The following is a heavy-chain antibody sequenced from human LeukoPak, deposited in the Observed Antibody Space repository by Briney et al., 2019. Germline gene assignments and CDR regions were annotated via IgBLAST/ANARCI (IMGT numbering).Heavy chain of an antibody. CDR2: IFYIGST. V-gene: IGHV4-59*08. CDR3: ARQSTAMVWDWFDP. D-gene: IGHD5-18*01. J-gene: IGHJ5*02. CDR1: GGSISSYY. Sequence: SETLFLTCTVSGGSISSYYWSWIRQSPGKGLEWIGYIFYIGSTNYNPSLKSRVTISVDTSKNQFSLKLSSVTAADTAVYYCARQSTAMVWDWFDPWGQGTLVTVSS.